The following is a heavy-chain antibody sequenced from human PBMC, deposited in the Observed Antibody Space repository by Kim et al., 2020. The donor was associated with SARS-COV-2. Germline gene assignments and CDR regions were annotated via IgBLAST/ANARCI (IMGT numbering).Heavy chain of an antibody. D-gene: IGHD2-2*01. CDR1: GGTFSSYA. V-gene: IGHV1-69*13. CDR2: IIPIFGTA. CDR3: ARGPTKQYCSSTSCYDRHYYYYYGMDV. Sequence: SVKVSCKASGGTFSSYAISWVRQAPGQGLEWMGGIIPIFGTANYAQKFQGRVTITADESTSTAYMELSSLRSEDTAVYYCARGPTKQYCSSTSCYDRHYYYYYGMDVWGLGTTVTVSS. J-gene: IGHJ6*02.